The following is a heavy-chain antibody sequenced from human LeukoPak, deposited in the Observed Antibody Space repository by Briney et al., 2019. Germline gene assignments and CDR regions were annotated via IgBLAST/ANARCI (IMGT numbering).Heavy chain of an antibody. V-gene: IGHV4-4*09. CDR2: IYTSGST. J-gene: IGHJ4*02. CDR1: GGSISSYY. CDR3: ARGFRRDGYNYGASDFDY. D-gene: IGHD5-24*01. Sequence: PSETLSLTCTVSGGSISSYYWSWIRQPPGKGLEWIGYIYTSGSTNYNPSLKSRVTISVDTSKNRFSLKLSSVTAADTAVYYCARGFRRDGYNYGASDFDYWGQGTLVTVSS.